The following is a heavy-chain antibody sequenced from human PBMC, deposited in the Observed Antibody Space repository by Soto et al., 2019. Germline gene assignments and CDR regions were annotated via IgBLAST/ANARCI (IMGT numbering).Heavy chain of an antibody. V-gene: IGHV1-18*01. CDR3: TRDRLRGYDGSGFYS. CDR2: INTYNGNR. D-gene: IGHD3-22*01. Sequence: QVQLVQSGAVLRKPGASVTISCKASGYSFTNYGINWVRQAPGQGLEWMGWINTYNGNRNFAPKLEDRVTMTTATSTNTVYMELRRLKSDDTAIYYCTRDRLRGYDGSGFYSWGQGTLVAVSS. CDR1: GYSFTNYG. J-gene: IGHJ4*02.